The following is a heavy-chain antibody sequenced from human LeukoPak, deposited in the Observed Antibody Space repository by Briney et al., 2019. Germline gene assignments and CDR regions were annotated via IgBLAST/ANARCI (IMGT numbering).Heavy chain of an antibody. CDR2: INHSGST. J-gene: IGHJ4*02. V-gene: IGHV4-34*01. Sequence: KSSETLSLTCAVYGGSFSGYYWSWIRQPPGKGLEWIGEINHSGSTNYNPSLKSRVTISVDTSKNQFSLKLSSVTAADTAVYYCARGLIDRNRYCGGDCYGEFDYWGQGTLVTVSS. CDR3: ARGLIDRNRYCGGDCYGEFDY. D-gene: IGHD2-21*02. CDR1: GGSFSGYY.